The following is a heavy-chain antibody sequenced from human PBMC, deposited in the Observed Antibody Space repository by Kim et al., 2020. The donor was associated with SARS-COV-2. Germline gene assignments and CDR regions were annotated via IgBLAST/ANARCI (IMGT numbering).Heavy chain of an antibody. Sequence: SPSLQSQVPISADTSISTAYLQWSSLKASDTAMYYCARHMEGGDYVAFDNWGQGTMVTVSS. J-gene: IGHJ3*02. CDR3: ARHMEGGDYVAFDN. D-gene: IGHD4-17*01. V-gene: IGHV5-51*01.